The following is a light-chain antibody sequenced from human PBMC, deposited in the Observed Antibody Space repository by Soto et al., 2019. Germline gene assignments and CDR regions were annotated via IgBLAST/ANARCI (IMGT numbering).Light chain of an antibody. CDR1: SSDVGGYNY. CDR3: GSYTSSSTWV. CDR2: EVS. J-gene: IGLJ3*02. V-gene: IGLV2-14*01. Sequence: QSALTQPASVSGSPGQSITISCTGTSSDVGGYNYVSWYQQHPGKAPKLMIYEVSHRPSGVSNRFSGSKSGNPASLTISGLRAAAEAAYYCGSYTSSSTWVCGGGTKLTVL.